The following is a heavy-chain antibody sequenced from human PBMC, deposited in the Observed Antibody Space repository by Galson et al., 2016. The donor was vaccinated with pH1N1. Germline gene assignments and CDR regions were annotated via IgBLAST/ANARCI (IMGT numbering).Heavy chain of an antibody. Sequence: SVKVSCKASGGTFNSNGISWLRQAPGQGLEWMGRIIPILVSTNYAQKFQGKITITADESTSTAYMELNSLRSEDTALYYCAREDYYDVDLSDWYFDLWGRGTLVTVSS. J-gene: IGHJ2*01. D-gene: IGHD3-22*01. CDR3: AREDYYDVDLSDWYFDL. CDR2: IIPILVST. CDR1: GGTFNSNG. V-gene: IGHV1-69*13.